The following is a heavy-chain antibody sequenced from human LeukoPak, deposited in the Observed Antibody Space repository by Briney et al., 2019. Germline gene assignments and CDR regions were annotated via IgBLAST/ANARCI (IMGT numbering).Heavy chain of an antibody. CDR1: GYTFTSYD. J-gene: IGHJ4*02. V-gene: IGHV1-2*02. CDR3: ARALTGLLSIDY. Sequence: ASVKVSCKASGYTFTSYDFNWVRQAPGQGLGWMGWINPNSGGTNYAQKFQGRVTMTRDTSISTAYMELSRLRSDDTAVYYCARALTGLLSIDYWGQGTLVTVSS. CDR2: INPNSGGT. D-gene: IGHD2/OR15-2a*01.